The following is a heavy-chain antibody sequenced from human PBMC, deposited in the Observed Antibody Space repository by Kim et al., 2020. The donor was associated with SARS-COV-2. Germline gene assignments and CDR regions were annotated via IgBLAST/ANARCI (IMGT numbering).Heavy chain of an antibody. D-gene: IGHD4-17*01. Sequence: YADSVKGRFTIYRHNSKNTLYLQMNSLRAEDTAVYYCARVSGDYGYGMDVWGQGTTVTVSS. J-gene: IGHJ6*02. V-gene: IGHV3-53*04. CDR3: ARVSGDYGYGMDV.